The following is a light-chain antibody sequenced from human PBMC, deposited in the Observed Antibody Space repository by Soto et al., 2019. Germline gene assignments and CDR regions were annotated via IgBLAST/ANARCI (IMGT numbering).Light chain of an antibody. J-gene: IGKJ3*01. CDR2: DAS. Sequence: DIRMTQSPSSLSASVGDRVTITCQASQDIKSNLNWLPQKSGKAPRLQVYDASILETGVTSRFSGSGSGTDFTFTIRSLQPEDTATYFCQQYDNFPFTFGPGTKVDI. CDR3: QQYDNFPFT. CDR1: QDIKSN. V-gene: IGKV1-33*01.